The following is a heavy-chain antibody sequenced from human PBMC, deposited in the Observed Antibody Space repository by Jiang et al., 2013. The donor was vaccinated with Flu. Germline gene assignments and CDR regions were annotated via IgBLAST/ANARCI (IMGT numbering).Heavy chain of an antibody. V-gene: IGHV4-39*01. CDR3: ARLAVAGTSKIPDY. CDR1: GGSISSSSYY. D-gene: IGHD6-19*01. J-gene: IGHJ4*02. CDR2: IYYSGST. Sequence: GSGLVKPSETLSLTCTVSGGSISSSSYYWGWIRQPPGKGLEWIGSIYYSGSTYYNPSLKSRVTISVDTSKNQFSLKLSSVTAADTAVYYCARLAVAGTSKIPDYWGQGTLVTVSS.